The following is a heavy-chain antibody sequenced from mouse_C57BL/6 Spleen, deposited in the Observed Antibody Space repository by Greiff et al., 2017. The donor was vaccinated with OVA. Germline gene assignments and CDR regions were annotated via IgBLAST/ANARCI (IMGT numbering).Heavy chain of an antibody. V-gene: IGHV6-3*01. J-gene: IGHJ3*01. CDR1: GFTFSNYW. D-gene: IGHD2-4*01. CDR3: TGGNDYPWFAY. Sequence: EVKLEESGGGLVQPGGSMKLSCVASGFTFSNYWMNWVRQSPEKGLEWVAQIRLKSDNYATHYAESVKGRFTISRDDSKSSVYLQMNNLRAEDTGIYYCTGGNDYPWFAYWGQGTLVTVAA. CDR2: IRLKSDNYAT.